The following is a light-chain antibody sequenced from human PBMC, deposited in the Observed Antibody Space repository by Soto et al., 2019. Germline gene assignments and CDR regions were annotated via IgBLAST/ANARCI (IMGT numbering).Light chain of an antibody. CDR2: GAS. J-gene: IGKJ1*01. V-gene: IGKV1-5*01. Sequence: DIPMTQSPSTLSASVGDRVTITCRASQRIATWLAWYQHKPGSAPKLLIYGASTLQSGVPSRFSGSGSGTEFTLTIDSLQPDDFATYYCQQYYSYPRTFGQGTKVEIK. CDR1: QRIATW. CDR3: QQYYSYPRT.